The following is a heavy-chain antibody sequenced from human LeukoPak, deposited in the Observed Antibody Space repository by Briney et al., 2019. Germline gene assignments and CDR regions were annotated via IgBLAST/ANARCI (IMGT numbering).Heavy chain of an antibody. CDR3: ARPYCSGGSCYPDY. J-gene: IGHJ4*02. Sequence: GSLRLSCAASGFTFSSYWMSWVRQAPGKGLEWVANIKQDGSEKYYVDSVKGRFTISRDNAKNSLYLQMNSLRAEDTAVYYCARPYCSGGSCYPDYWGQGTLVTVSS. D-gene: IGHD2-15*01. CDR2: IKQDGSEK. V-gene: IGHV3-7*05. CDR1: GFTFSSYW.